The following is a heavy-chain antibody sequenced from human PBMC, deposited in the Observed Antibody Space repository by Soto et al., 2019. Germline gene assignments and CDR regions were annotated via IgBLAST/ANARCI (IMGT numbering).Heavy chain of an antibody. CDR3: ARVESLGELSLSPNWFDP. J-gene: IGHJ5*02. CDR1: GYTFTSYG. V-gene: IGHV1-18*04. Sequence: ASVKVSCKASGYTFTSYGISWVRQAPGQGLEWMGWISAYNGNTNYAQKLRGRVTMTTDTSTSTAYMELRSLRSDDTAVYYCARVESLGELSLSPNWFDPWGQGTLVTVSS. CDR2: ISAYNGNT. D-gene: IGHD3-16*02.